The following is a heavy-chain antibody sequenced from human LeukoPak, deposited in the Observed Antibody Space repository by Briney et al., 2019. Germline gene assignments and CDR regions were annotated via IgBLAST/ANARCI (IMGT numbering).Heavy chain of an antibody. J-gene: IGHJ4*02. D-gene: IGHD2-2*01. CDR2: IIPIFCTA. CDR1: GGTFSSYA. V-gene: IGHV1-69*13. Sequence: ASVKVSCKASGGTFSSYAISWVRQAPGQGLEWMGGIIPIFCTANYAQKFEGRVTITADESTSTAYMELSSLRSEDTAVYYCARDQYQLLTGAFDYWGQGTLVTVSS. CDR3: ARDQYQLLTGAFDY.